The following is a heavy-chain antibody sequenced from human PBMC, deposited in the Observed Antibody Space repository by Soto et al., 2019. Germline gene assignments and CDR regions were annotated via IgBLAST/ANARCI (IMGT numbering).Heavy chain of an antibody. CDR3: ARVNYDFWSGYSPYYSYYMDV. V-gene: IGHV4-59*01. CDR1: GGSISSYY. D-gene: IGHD3-3*01. CDR2: IYYSGST. Sequence: ASETLSLTCTVSGGSISSYYWSWIRQPPGKGLEWIGYIYYSGSTNYNPSLKSRVTISVDTSKNQFSLKLSSVTAADTAVYYCARVNYDFWSGYSPYYSYYMDVWGKGTTVTVSS. J-gene: IGHJ6*03.